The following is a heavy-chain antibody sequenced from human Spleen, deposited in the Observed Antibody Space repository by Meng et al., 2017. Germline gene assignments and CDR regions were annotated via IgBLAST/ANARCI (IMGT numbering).Heavy chain of an antibody. D-gene: IGHD4-11*01. J-gene: IGHJ4*02. V-gene: IGHV4-34*01. CDR2: INHSGST. CDR3: ARGPTTMAHDFDY. CDR1: GASFSDYY. Sequence: QVHLQQWGAGLLKPSETLSLTFAVYGASFSDYYWSWIRQPPGKGLEWIGEINHSGSTNYNPSLESRATISVDTSQNNLSLKLSSVTAADSAVYYCARGPTTMAHDFDYWGQGTLVTVSS.